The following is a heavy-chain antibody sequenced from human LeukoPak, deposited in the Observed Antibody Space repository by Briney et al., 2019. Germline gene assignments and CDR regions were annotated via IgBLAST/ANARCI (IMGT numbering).Heavy chain of an antibody. V-gene: IGHV4-59*08. Sequence: PSETLSLTCTVSGGSISSYYWSWIRQPPGKGLEWIGYIYYSGSTNYNPSLKSRVTISVDTSKNQFSLKLSSVTAADTAVYYCARPTVEDGMDVWGQGTTVTVSS. CDR2: IYYSGST. D-gene: IGHD4-23*01. J-gene: IGHJ6*02. CDR1: GGSISSYY. CDR3: ARPTVEDGMDV.